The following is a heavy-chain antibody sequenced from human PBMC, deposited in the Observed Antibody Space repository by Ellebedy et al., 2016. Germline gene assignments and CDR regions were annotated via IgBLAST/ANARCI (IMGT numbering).Heavy chain of an antibody. CDR2: IKQDGSEK. CDR1: GFTFSNYW. Sequence: GESLKISCAASGFTFSNYWMTWVRQAPGKGLEWVATIKQDGSEKYYVDSVKGRFSISRDNAKNSVYLQMNSLRVEDTAVFYCARQYDDVWGSYPLRYWGQGTLVTVSS. D-gene: IGHD3-16*02. CDR3: ARQYDDVWGSYPLRY. J-gene: IGHJ4*02. V-gene: IGHV3-7*01.